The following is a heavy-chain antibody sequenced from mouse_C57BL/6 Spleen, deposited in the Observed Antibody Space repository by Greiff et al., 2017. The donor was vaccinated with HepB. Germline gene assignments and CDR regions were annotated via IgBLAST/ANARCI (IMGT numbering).Heavy chain of an antibody. Sequence: EVQRVESGGDLVKPGGSLKLSCAASGFTFSSYGMSWVRQTPDKRLEWVATISSGGSYTYYPDSVKGRFTISRDNAKNTLYLQMSSLKSEDTAMYYCARHRDDGYYGYFDVWGTGTTVTVSS. V-gene: IGHV5-6*01. CDR3: ARHRDDGYYGYFDV. CDR2: ISSGGSYT. CDR1: GFTFSSYG. D-gene: IGHD2-3*01. J-gene: IGHJ1*03.